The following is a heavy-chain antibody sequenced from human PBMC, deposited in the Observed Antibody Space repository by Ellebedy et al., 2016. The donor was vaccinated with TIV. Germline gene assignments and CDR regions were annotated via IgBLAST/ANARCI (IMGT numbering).Heavy chain of an antibody. D-gene: IGHD5-12*01. CDR3: ARRVGEGNSGYDYGVFDY. V-gene: IGHV4-59*05. Sequence: MPSETLSLTCTVSGGSISSYYWSWIRQPPGKGLEWIGSIYYSGSTYYNPSLKSRVTISVDTSKNQFSLKLSSVTAADTAVYYCARRVGEGNSGYDYGVFDYWGQGTLVTVSS. J-gene: IGHJ4*02. CDR2: IYYSGST. CDR1: GGSISSYY.